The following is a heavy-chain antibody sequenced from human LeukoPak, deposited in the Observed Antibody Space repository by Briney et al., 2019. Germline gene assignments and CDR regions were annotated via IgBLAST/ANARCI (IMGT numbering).Heavy chain of an antibody. CDR1: GYTFTSYD. CDR3: ARVRTYPTLYAFDI. Sequence: GASVKVSCKASGYTFTSYDINWVRQATGQGLEWMGWMNPNSGNTGYAQKFQGRVTMTEDTSTDTAYMELSSLRSEDTAVYYCARVRTYPTLYAFDIWGQGTMVTVSS. J-gene: IGHJ3*02. CDR2: MNPNSGNT. D-gene: IGHD3-16*02. V-gene: IGHV1-8*01.